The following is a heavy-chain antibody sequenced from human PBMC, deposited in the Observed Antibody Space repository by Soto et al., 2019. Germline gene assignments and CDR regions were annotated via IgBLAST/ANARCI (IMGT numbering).Heavy chain of an antibody. J-gene: IGHJ6*02. Sequence: SETLSLTCTVSGGSISSGGYYWSWIRQHPGKGLEWIGYIYYSGSTYYNPSLKSRVTISVDTSKNQFSLKLSSVTAADTAVYYCARAISDAGYYYYYYGMDVWGQGTTVTVSS. CDR3: ARAISDAGYYYYYYGMDV. CDR2: IYYSGST. V-gene: IGHV4-31*03. D-gene: IGHD3-10*01. CDR1: GGSISSGGYY.